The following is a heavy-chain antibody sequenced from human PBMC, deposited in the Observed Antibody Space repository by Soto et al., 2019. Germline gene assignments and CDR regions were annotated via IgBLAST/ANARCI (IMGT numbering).Heavy chain of an antibody. Sequence: QVQLVESGGGVVQPGRSLRLSCAASGFTFSSYGMHWVRQAPGKGLEWVAVISYDGSNKYYADSVKGRFTISRDNSKNTLYLQMNSLRAEDTAVYYCTKDKGGRQLELRLPDYSGQGTLVTVSS. D-gene: IGHD1-1*01. CDR2: ISYDGSNK. V-gene: IGHV3-30*18. CDR3: TKDKGGRQLELRLPDY. J-gene: IGHJ4*02. CDR1: GFTFSSYG.